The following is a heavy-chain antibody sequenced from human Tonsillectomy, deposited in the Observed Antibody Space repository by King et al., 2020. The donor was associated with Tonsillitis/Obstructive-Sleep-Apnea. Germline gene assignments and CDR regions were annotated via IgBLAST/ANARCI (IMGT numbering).Heavy chain of an antibody. CDR2: IIPILGIA. V-gene: IGHV1-69*10. CDR3: ANPSEFGPTWILIRENYYYGMDV. J-gene: IGHJ6*02. CDR1: GGTFSSYA. D-gene: IGHD2/OR15-2a*01. Sequence: QLVQSGAEVKKPGSSVKVSCKASGGTFSSYAISWVRQAPGQGLEWMGGIIPILGIADYAQKFQGRVTITADKSTSTVYMELSSLTSEDTAVYYCANPSEFGPTWILIRENYYYGMDVWGQGTTVTVSS.